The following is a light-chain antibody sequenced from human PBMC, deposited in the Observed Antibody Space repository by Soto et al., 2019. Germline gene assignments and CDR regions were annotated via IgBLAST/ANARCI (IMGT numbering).Light chain of an antibody. CDR2: WAS. V-gene: IGKV4-1*01. CDR1: QSVLYSSNNKNY. CDR3: HQYYNTPRT. Sequence: DIVMTPSPDSLAVSLGETATINCKSSQSVLYSSNNKNYLAWYQQKPGQPPKLLISWASTRESGVPDRFSGSGSGTDFTLTISSLQAEDVVIYYCHQYYNTPRTFGHGNKVAIK. J-gene: IGKJ2*01.